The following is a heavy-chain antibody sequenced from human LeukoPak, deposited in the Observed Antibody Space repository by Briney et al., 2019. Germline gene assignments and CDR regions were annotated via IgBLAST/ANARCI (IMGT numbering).Heavy chain of an antibody. Sequence: SETLSLTCTVSGGSIRSSSYYWVWIRQSPGKGLEWIGSVSQSGNTYYKSSLKSRVTVSIDTSKNEFSLILTSVTAADTAEYYCARHLYYSASAFWYIDLWGRGALVIVSP. J-gene: IGHJ2*01. CDR3: ARHLYYSASAFWYIDL. CDR1: GGSIRSSSYY. CDR2: VSQSGNT. V-gene: IGHV4-39*01. D-gene: IGHD3-10*01.